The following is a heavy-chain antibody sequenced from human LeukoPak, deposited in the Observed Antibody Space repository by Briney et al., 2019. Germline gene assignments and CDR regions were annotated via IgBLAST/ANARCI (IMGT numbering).Heavy chain of an antibody. Sequence: GGSLRLSCAASGFTFSSYGMHWVRQAPGQGLEGVAFIRYDGSNKYYADSVKGRFTISRDDSKNTLYLQMNSLRAEDTAVYYCAKDLGTVTTVTTYFDYWGQGTLVTVSS. D-gene: IGHD4-17*01. CDR3: AKDLGTVTTVTTYFDY. J-gene: IGHJ4*02. CDR1: GFTFSSYG. V-gene: IGHV3-30*02. CDR2: IRYDGSNK.